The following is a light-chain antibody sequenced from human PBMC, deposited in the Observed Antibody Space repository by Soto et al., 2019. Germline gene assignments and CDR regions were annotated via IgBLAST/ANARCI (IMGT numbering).Light chain of an antibody. CDR1: QSVRSTS. Sequence: EIVLTQSPGTLSLSPGERATLSCRASQSVRSTSLAWYQHIPGQAPRLLIYGSSTRATGAPDRFSGSGSGTDFTLTITRREPEDFAVYFCPQYGDSPPTFGQGTKVEI. J-gene: IGKJ1*01. CDR3: PQYGDSPPT. V-gene: IGKV3-20*01. CDR2: GSS.